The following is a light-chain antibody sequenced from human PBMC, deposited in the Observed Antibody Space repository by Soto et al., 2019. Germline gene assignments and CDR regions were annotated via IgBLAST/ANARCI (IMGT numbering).Light chain of an antibody. CDR2: DAS. J-gene: IGKJ5*01. CDR3: QQYENLPT. Sequence: DIQMTQSPSILSASVGDRVTITCRASQSISNWLAWYQQKPGRAPKLLIYDASNLEAGVPSRFRGSGSGTDFTFTISRLQPEDIATYYCQQYENLPTFGQGTRLEI. V-gene: IGKV1-33*01. CDR1: QSISNW.